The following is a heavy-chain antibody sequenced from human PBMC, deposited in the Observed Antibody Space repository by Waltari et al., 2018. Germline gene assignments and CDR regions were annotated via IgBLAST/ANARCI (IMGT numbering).Heavy chain of an antibody. CDR2: ISSREST. D-gene: IGHD3-3*01. V-gene: IGHV4-4*09. CDR3: ARINPEGSYEFHY. Sequence: QVQLQESGPGLVKPSETLSLTCTVSGFSIPNYYWSWVRQPPGRGLEWIGYISSRESTNYNPSLKGRVTISVDTSKRQFSLKLTSVTAADTAVYYCARINPEGSYEFHYWGQGILVTVSS. CDR1: GFSIPNYY. J-gene: IGHJ4*02.